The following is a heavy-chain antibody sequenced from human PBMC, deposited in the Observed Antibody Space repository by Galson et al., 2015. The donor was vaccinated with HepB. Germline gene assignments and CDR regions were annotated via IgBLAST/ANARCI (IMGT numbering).Heavy chain of an antibody. CDR3: ARDRPDITGTGSIGY. CDR1: GLTVSSNH. J-gene: IGHJ4*02. V-gene: IGHV3-66*01. D-gene: IGHD1/OR15-1a*01. CDR2: IYSDGTT. Sequence: SLRLSCAASGLTVSSNHMNWVRQAPGKGLEWVSVIYSDGTTDYADSVKGRFSIFRDNSKNMLSLQMNSLRAEDTAVYYCARDRPDITGTGSIGYWGQGTLVTVSS.